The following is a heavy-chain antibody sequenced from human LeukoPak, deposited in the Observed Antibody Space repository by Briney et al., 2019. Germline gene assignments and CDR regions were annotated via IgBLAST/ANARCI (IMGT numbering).Heavy chain of an antibody. CDR3: ARERILGYCSGGSCYEFGY. CDR2: IWYDGSNK. Sequence: SGGSLRLSCAASGFTFSSYGMHWVRQAPGKGLEWVAVIWYDGSNKYYADSVKGRFTISRDNSKNTLYLQMNSLRAEDTAVYYCARERILGYCSGGSCYEFGYWGQGTLVTVSS. CDR1: GFTFSSYG. V-gene: IGHV3-33*01. D-gene: IGHD2-15*01. J-gene: IGHJ4*02.